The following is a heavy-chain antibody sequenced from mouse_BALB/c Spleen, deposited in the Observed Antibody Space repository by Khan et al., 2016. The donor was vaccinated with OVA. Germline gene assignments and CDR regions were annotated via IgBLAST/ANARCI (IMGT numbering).Heavy chain of an antibody. CDR1: GYTFTDYY. D-gene: IGHD2-3*01. J-gene: IGHJ3*01. Sequence: QVQLKESGAELARPGASVKLSCKASGYTFTDYYINWMRQRTGQGLEWIGEIYPGSDNTYYNEKFKGKATLTADKSSSTAYMQLSSLTSEDSAVNFCARGWADWFPYWGQGTLVTVSA. V-gene: IGHV1-77*01. CDR3: ARGWADWFPY. CDR2: IYPGSDNT.